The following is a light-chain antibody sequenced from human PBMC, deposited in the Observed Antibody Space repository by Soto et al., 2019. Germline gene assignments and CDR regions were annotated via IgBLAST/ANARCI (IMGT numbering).Light chain of an antibody. CDR1: QSIGSW. Sequence: QLPQSPSTLSASVGDRVTITCRASQSIGSWLAWYQQKPGKDPKLLIYDASTLESGVPSRFSGSGSGAEFTLTISSLQADDFATYYCQQYNSWTFGQGTKVDI. CDR2: DAS. V-gene: IGKV1-5*01. CDR3: QQYNSWT. J-gene: IGKJ1*01.